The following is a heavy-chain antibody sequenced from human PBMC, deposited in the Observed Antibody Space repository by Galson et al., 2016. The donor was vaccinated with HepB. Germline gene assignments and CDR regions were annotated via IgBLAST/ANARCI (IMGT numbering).Heavy chain of an antibody. Sequence: ETLSLTCDVSGGSIGSSYWWSWVRQPPGKGLEWIGYIYYSGSTNYNPSLKSRVTISVDTSKNQFSLNLGSVTAADTAVYYCARRTVAPTAGNWFDPWGQGTLVTVSS. J-gene: IGHJ5*02. D-gene: IGHD2-2*01. V-gene: IGHV4-4*02. CDR3: ARRTVAPTAGNWFDP. CDR1: GGSIGSSYW. CDR2: IYYSGST.